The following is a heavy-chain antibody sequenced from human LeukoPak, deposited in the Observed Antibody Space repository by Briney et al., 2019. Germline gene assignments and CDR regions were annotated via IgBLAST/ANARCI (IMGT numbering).Heavy chain of an antibody. CDR3: ATVGTTVPHDN. V-gene: IGHV3-7*01. J-gene: IGHJ4*02. CDR1: GFSFKNYW. D-gene: IGHD4-17*01. Sequence: GALGLSWAASGFSFKNYWMSWVRPAPGKGLGGVANIKQDGNEKHYVDSVKGRFTISRDSAKNSLYLQMNSLRAEDTAVYYCATVGTTVPHDNWGQGTLVTVSS. CDR2: IKQDGNEK.